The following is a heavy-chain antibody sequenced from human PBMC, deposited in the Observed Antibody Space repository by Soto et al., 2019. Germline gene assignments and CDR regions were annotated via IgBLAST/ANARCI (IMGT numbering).Heavy chain of an antibody. CDR1: GYTFTGYY. D-gene: IGHD7-27*01. CDR2: INPNSGGT. J-gene: IGHJ4*02. Sequence: ASVKVSCKASGYTFTGYYMHWVRQAPGQGLEWMGWINPNSGGTNYAQKFQGRVTMTRDTSISTAYMELSRLRSDGTAVYYCARAITSYTGDLVYWGQGTLVTVSS. V-gene: IGHV1-2*02. CDR3: ARAITSYTGDLVY.